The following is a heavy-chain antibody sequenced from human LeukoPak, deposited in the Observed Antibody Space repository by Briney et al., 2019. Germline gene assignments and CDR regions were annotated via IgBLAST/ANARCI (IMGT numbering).Heavy chain of an antibody. Sequence: SETLSLTCTVSGGSISSGGYYWSWIRQHPGKGLEWIGYIYYSGSTYYNPSLKSRVTMSVDTSKNQFSLKLSSVTAADTAVYYCARDRAGRYYYDSSGYSGSILFDLWGRGTLVTVSS. J-gene: IGHJ2*01. CDR1: GGSISSGGYY. V-gene: IGHV4-31*03. D-gene: IGHD3-22*01. CDR2: IYYSGST. CDR3: ARDRAGRYYYDSSGYSGSILFDL.